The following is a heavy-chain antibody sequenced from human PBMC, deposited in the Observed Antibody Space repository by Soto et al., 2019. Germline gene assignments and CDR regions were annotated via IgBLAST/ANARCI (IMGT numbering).Heavy chain of an antibody. J-gene: IGHJ4*02. V-gene: IGHV3-33*01. CDR2: IWYDGSNK. D-gene: IGHD3-10*01. CDR3: ARDQSSYYGSGRPTDY. Sequence: QVQLVESGGGVVQPGRSLRLFCAASGFTFSSYGMHWVRQAPGKGLEWVAVIWYDGSNKYYADSVKGRFTISRDNSKNTLYLQMNSLRAEDTAVYYCARDQSSYYGSGRPTDYWGQGTLVTVSS. CDR1: GFTFSSYG.